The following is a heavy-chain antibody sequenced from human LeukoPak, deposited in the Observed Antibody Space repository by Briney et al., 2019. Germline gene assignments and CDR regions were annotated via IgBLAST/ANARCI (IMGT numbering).Heavy chain of an antibody. CDR1: GFNFNTET. D-gene: IGHD2-21*02. CDR3: LRGDRRDF. Sequence: GSLRLSCAASGFNFNTETMNWVRQAPGKGLEWLSSIDSSSSSKFYAHSVWGRFIISRDNARKSLYLQMNSVTAEDTAVYFCLRGDRRDFWGQGTLLVVSS. V-gene: IGHV3-21*01. J-gene: IGHJ4*02. CDR2: IDSSSSSK.